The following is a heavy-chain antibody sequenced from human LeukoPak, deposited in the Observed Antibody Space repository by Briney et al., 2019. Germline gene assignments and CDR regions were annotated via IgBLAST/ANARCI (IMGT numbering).Heavy chain of an antibody. V-gene: IGHV3-30*01. CDR2: MSYDGSDN. D-gene: IGHD5-24*01. CDR3: ARGSRWLQLGPFDY. J-gene: IGHJ4*02. CDR1: GFTFSSYT. Sequence: GGSLRLSCAASGFTFSSYTMHWVRQAPGKGLEWVAVMSYDGSDNYYADSVKGRFTIPRDNSRTTVYLQMNSLRAEDTAVYYCARGSRWLQLGPFDYWGQGTLVTVSS.